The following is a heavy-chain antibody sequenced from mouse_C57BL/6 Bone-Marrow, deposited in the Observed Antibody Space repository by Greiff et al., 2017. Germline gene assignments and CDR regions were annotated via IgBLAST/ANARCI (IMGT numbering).Heavy chain of an antibody. CDR2: IDPEAGGT. J-gene: IGHJ2*01. D-gene: IGHD1-1*01. CDR1: GFNIKDYY. V-gene: IGHV14-2*01. CDR3: TRALIYYGTNY. Sequence: VQLQQSGAELVKPGASVKLSCTASGFNIKDYYIHWVKQRTEQGLEWIGRIDPEAGGTKYASKFKDKATITADTSSNTAYLQLSSLTSEDTAVYYCTRALIYYGTNYWGQGTTLTVSS.